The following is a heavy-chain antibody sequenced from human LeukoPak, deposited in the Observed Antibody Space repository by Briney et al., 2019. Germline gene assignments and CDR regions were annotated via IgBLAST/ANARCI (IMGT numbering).Heavy chain of an antibody. Sequence: GGSLRLSCAASGLTFSTYWMHWVRQAPGKGLEWLAYIRFDGSNKYYADSVKGRFTISRDNSKNTLYLQMNSLRAEDTAVYYCAKVLPGSGSGNDYWGQGTLVTVSS. CDR2: IRFDGSNK. J-gene: IGHJ4*02. CDR3: AKVLPGSGSGNDY. CDR1: GLTFSTYW. D-gene: IGHD3-10*01. V-gene: IGHV3-30*02.